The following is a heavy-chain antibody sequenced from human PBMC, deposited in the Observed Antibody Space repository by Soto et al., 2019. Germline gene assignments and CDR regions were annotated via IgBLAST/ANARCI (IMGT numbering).Heavy chain of an antibody. V-gene: IGHV3-72*01. D-gene: IGHD3-16*01. CDR1: GFTFSGHY. J-gene: IGHJ4*02. CDR3: STTVITAPLFEY. Sequence: PGGSLRLSCAVSGFTFSGHYMDWVRQAPGKGLEWLGRIRNKPNGHTTEYAASVKGRFTISRDDSKNSVYLQMNSLKSEDTAVYYCSTTVITAPLFEYWVQGTLVTVSS. CDR2: IRNKPNGHTT.